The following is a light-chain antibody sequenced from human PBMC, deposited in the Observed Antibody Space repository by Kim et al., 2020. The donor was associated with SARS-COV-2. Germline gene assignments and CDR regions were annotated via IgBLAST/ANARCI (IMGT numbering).Light chain of an antibody. CDR2: DVS. Sequence: GQSITISCTGTSSDVGGYNYVSWYQQHPGKAPKLMIYDVSNRPSGVSNRFSGSKSGNTASLTISGLQAEDEADYYCSSYTSSSNNVFGAGTKVTVL. V-gene: IGLV2-14*03. J-gene: IGLJ1*01. CDR1: SSDVGGYNY. CDR3: SSYTSSSNNV.